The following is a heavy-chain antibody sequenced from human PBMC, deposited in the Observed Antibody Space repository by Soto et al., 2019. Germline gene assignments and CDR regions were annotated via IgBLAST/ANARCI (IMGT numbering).Heavy chain of an antibody. J-gene: IGHJ6*02. CDR3: ARGGDCSGGSCYWNYYYYGMDV. CDR1: GYTFTSYG. D-gene: IGHD2-15*01. Sequence: ASVKVSCKASGYTFTSYGISWVRQAPGQGLEWMGWISAYNGNTNYAQKLQGRVTMTTDTSTSTAYMELRSLRSDDTAAYYCARGGDCSGGSCYWNYYYYGMDVWGQGTTVTVSS. CDR2: ISAYNGNT. V-gene: IGHV1-18*04.